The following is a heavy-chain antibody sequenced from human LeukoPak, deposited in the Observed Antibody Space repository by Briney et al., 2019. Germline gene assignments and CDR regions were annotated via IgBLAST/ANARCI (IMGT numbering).Heavy chain of an antibody. D-gene: IGHD3-10*01. V-gene: IGHV4-39*07. J-gene: IGHJ6*02. CDR2: IYYSGST. CDR1: GGSISSSSYY. Sequence: SETLSLTCTVSGGSISSSSYYWGWIRQPPGKGLEWIGSIYYSGSTYYNPSLKSRVTISVDTSKNQFSLKLSSVTAADMAVYYCARALDYYGSGSYYESYYYYGMDVWGQGTTVTVSS. CDR3: ARALDYYGSGSYYESYYYYGMDV.